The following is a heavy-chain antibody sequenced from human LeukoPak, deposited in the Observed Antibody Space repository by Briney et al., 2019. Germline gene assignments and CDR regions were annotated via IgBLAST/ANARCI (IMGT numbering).Heavy chain of an antibody. CDR2: INHGGST. J-gene: IGHJ3*02. CDR1: GGSFSGYY. CDR3: ARVAAAGTGAFDI. V-gene: IGHV4-34*01. D-gene: IGHD6-13*01. Sequence: SETLSLTCAVYGGSFSGYYWSWIRQPPGQGLEWIGEINHGGSTNYNPSLKSRVTISVDTSKNQFSLKLSSVTAADTAVYYCARVAAAGTGAFDIWGQGTMVTVSS.